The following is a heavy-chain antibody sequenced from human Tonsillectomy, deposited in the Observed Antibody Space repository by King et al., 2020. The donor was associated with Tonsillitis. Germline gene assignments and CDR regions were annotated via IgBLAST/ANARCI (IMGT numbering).Heavy chain of an antibody. D-gene: IGHD5-12*01. CDR2: IFYSGST. V-gene: IGHV4-59*12. J-gene: IGHJ4*02. CDR3: ARREGAYDKFDY. Sequence: VQLQESGPGLVKPSETLSLTCTVSGGSISSYYWSWIRQPPGKGLEWIGYIFYSGSTNYNPSLKSRVTISVDTSKNQFSLKLSSVTAADTAVYYCARREGAYDKFDYWGQGTLVTVSS. CDR1: GGSISSYY.